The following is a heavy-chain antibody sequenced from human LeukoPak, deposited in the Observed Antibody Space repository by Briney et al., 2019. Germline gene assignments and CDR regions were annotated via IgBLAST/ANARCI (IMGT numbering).Heavy chain of an antibody. CDR2: IKSKTDGGTT. CDR3: TTDYYDSSGYYILCGY. J-gene: IGHJ4*02. CDR1: GFTFSNAW. Sequence: SGGSLRLSCAASGFTFSNAWMSWVRQAPGKGLEWVGRIKSKTDGGTTDYAAPVKGRFTISRDDSKNTLYLQMNSLKTEDTAVYYCTTDYYDSSGYYILCGYWGQGTLVTVSS. V-gene: IGHV3-15*01. D-gene: IGHD3-22*01.